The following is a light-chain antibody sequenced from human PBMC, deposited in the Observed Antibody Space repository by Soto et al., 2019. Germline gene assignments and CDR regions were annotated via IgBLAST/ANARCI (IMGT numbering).Light chain of an antibody. CDR1: SSDVGGYNY. CDR3: CSYTSGGVI. J-gene: IGLJ2*01. V-gene: IGLV2-14*01. CDR2: EVS. Sequence: QSVLTQPASVSGSLGQSITISCTGTSSDVGGYNYVSWFQQHPGNAPKLIIFEVSNRPSGISDRFSGSKSGNTASLTISGLQAVDEADYYCCSYTSGGVIFGGGTKLTVL.